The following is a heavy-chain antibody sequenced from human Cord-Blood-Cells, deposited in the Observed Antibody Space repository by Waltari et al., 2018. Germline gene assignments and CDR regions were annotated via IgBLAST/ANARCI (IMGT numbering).Heavy chain of an antibody. CDR1: GYSISRGYY. D-gene: IGHD3-16*01. CDR3: AWSMGDRNAFDI. CDR2: IYHSGRT. J-gene: IGHJ3*02. Sequence: QVQLQESGPGLVKPSETLSLTCTVSGYSISRGYYWGWIRQPPGKGLAWIWSIYHSGRTYYTPSLTSRVTISVDTSKNQFSLKLSSVTAADTAVYYCAWSMGDRNAFDIWGQGTMVTVSS. V-gene: IGHV4-38-2*02.